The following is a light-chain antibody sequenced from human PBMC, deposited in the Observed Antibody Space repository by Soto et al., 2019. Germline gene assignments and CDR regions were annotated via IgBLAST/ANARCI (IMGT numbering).Light chain of an antibody. J-gene: IGKJ1*01. CDR3: QKYNSAPWT. CDR1: QGISDY. CDR2: AAS. V-gene: IGKV1-27*01. Sequence: DIQMTQSPSSLSASVGDRVTISCRASQGISDYLAWYQQKPGKVPKLLIYAASTLQSGVPSRFSGSGSGTDFTLTISSMQPADVATYYCQKYNSAPWTFGQGTKVEI.